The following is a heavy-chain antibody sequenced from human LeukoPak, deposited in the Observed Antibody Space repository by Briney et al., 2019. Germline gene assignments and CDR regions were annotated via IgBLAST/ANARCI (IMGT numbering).Heavy chain of an antibody. J-gene: IGHJ4*02. CDR2: ISGSGGST. Sequence: GGSLRLSCAASGFTFSSYAVSWVRQAPGKGLEWVSAISGSGGSTYYADSVKGRFTISRDNSKNTLYLQMNSLRAEDTAVYYCAKDLVGQWLVPFDYWGQGTLVTVSS. CDR3: AKDLVGQWLVPFDY. D-gene: IGHD6-19*01. V-gene: IGHV3-23*01. CDR1: GFTFSSYA.